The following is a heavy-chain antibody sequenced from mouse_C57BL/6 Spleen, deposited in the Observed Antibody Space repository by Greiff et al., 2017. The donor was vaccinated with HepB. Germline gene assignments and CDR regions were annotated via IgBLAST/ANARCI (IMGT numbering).Heavy chain of an antibody. Sequence: VQLQQSGAELVKPGASVKISCKASGYAFSSYWMNWVKQRPGKGLEWIGQIYPGDGDTNYNGKFKGKATLTADKSSSTAYMQLSSLPSEDSAVYFCARKTTVVALDYWGQGTTLTVSS. CDR3: ARKTTVVALDY. V-gene: IGHV1-80*01. D-gene: IGHD1-1*01. J-gene: IGHJ2*01. CDR1: GYAFSSYW. CDR2: IYPGDGDT.